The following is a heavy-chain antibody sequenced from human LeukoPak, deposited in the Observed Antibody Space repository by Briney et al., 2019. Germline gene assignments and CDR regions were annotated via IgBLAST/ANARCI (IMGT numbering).Heavy chain of an antibody. D-gene: IGHD1-1*01. CDR2: INPNSGGT. J-gene: IGHJ5*02. V-gene: IGHV1-2*02. Sequence: ASVKVSCKASGYTFTSYYMHWVRQAPGQGLEWMGWINPNSGGTNYAQKFQGRVTMTRDTSVSTAYMELSRLRSDDTAVYYCARALKERLYNWFDPWGQGTLVTVSS. CDR1: GYTFTSYY. CDR3: ARALKERLYNWFDP.